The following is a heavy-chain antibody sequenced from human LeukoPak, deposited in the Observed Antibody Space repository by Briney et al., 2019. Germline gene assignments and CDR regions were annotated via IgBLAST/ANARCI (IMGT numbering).Heavy chain of an antibody. V-gene: IGHV3-23*05. CDR1: GFTFSDYA. Sequence: GGSLRLSCVASGFTFSDYAMNWVRQAPGKGLEWVSTFKTKYSQVYYAESVRGRFTISTDNSEKTVYLQMNSLRAEDTALYYCARSVPDYTRFDYWGQGALVTVSS. D-gene: IGHD4-11*01. CDR3: ARSVPDYTRFDY. CDR2: FKTKYSQV. J-gene: IGHJ4*02.